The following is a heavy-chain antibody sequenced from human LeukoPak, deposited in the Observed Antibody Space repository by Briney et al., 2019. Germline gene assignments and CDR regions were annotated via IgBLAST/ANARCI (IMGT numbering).Heavy chain of an antibody. CDR3: TTDLPSIAVAGRDY. Sequence: KAGESLRLSCAASGFTFSNAWMSWVRQAPGKGLEWVGRIKSKTDGGTTDYAAPVKGRFTISRDDSKNTLYLQMNSLKTEDTAVYYCTTDLPSIAVAGRDYWGQGTLVTVSS. J-gene: IGHJ4*02. CDR2: IKSKTDGGTT. V-gene: IGHV3-15*01. CDR1: GFTFSNAW. D-gene: IGHD6-19*01.